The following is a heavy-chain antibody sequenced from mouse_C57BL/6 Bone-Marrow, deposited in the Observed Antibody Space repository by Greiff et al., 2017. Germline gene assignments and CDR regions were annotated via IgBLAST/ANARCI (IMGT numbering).Heavy chain of an antibody. CDR1: GFTFSSYA. CDR3: AREGWLLRLYAMDY. J-gene: IGHJ4*01. V-gene: IGHV5-4*01. D-gene: IGHD2-3*01. CDR2: ISDGGSYT. Sequence: EVQGVESGGGLVKPGGSLKLSCAASGFTFSSYAMSWVRQTPEKRLEWVATISDGGSYTYYPDNVKGRFTISRDNAKNNLYLQMSHLKSEDTAMYYCAREGWLLRLYAMDYWRQGTSVTVSS.